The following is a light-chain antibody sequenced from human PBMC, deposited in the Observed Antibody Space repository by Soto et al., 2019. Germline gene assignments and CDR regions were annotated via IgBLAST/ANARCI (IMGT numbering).Light chain of an antibody. CDR1: NSDVGGYNY. CDR3: SSYTSSSTVV. J-gene: IGLJ2*01. Sequence: QSALTQPASVSGSPGQSITISCTGSNSDVGGYNYVSWYQQHPGKAPKLMIYEVTYRPSGVSNRFSGSKSGNTASLTISGLRAEDEGDYYCSSYTSSSTVVFGGGTKVTVL. CDR2: EVT. V-gene: IGLV2-14*01.